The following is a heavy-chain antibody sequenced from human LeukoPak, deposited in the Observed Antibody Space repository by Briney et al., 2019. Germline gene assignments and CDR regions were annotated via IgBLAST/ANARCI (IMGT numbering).Heavy chain of an antibody. CDR1: GGSFSGYY. CDR3: ASYYYSSSDWLDP. D-gene: IGHD6-6*01. V-gene: IGHV4-34*01. Sequence: SETLSLTCAVYGGSFSGYYWSWIRQPPGKGLEWIGEINHSGSTNYNPSLKSRVTISVDTSKNQFSLKLSSVTAADTAVYYCASYYYSSSDWLDPWGQGTLVTVSS. CDR2: INHSGST. J-gene: IGHJ5*02.